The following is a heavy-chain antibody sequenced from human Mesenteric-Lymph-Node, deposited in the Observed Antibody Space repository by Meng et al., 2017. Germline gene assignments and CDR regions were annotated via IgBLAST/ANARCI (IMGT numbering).Heavy chain of an antibody. V-gene: IGHV4-4*03. CDR2: MYHSGTT. CDR3: ATQESRDGHNPY. J-gene: IGHJ4*02. CDR1: GGSISSSYG. Sequence: QVQLQESGPGLVKPPETLSLPCTVSGGSISSSYGWTWVRQSPGKGLEWIGEMYHSGTTNYNPSLKSRVTISMGKSNNQLSLKLNSVTAADTAVYYCATQESRDGHNPYWGQGTLVTVSS. D-gene: IGHD5-24*01.